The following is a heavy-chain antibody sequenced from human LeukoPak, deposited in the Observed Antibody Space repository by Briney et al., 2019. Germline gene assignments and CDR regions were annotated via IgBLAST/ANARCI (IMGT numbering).Heavy chain of an antibody. J-gene: IGHJ5*02. CDR2: ISSSGSTI. CDR1: GFTFSSYE. CDR3: ARAGDYDTTWYH. V-gene: IGHV3-48*03. Sequence: PGGSLRLSCAASGFTFSSYEMNWVRQVPGKGLEWVSYISSSGSTIYYADSVKGRFTISRDNAKNSLYLQMNSLRAEDTAVYYCARAGDYDTTWYHWGQGTLVTVSS. D-gene: IGHD3-22*01.